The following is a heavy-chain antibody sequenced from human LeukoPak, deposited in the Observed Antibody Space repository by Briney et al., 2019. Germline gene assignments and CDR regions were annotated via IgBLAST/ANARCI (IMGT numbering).Heavy chain of an antibody. J-gene: IGHJ4*02. CDR1: GFTFSSYE. CDR2: IKADGGEK. D-gene: IGHD6-6*01. Sequence: GGSLRLSCAASGFTFSSYEMNWVRQAPGKGLEWVAKIKADGGEKDHVASVKGRFTISRDNAKTSLYLQMNSLRVEDTAVYYCARGGAARPDFWGQGTLVTVSS. V-gene: IGHV3-7*01. CDR3: ARGGAARPDF.